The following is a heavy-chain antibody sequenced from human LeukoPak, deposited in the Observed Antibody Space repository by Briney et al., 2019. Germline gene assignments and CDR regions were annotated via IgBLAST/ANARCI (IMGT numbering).Heavy chain of an antibody. D-gene: IGHD3-3*01. CDR3: ASDDFWSTYFDY. Sequence: SETLSLTCTVSGGSISSGGYYWSWIRQPPGKGLEWIGYIYHSGSTYYNPSLESRITISVDMSKNQFSLKVNSVTAADTAVYYCASDDFWSTYFDYWGQGILVTVSS. CDR1: GGSISSGGYY. CDR2: IYHSGST. J-gene: IGHJ4*02. V-gene: IGHV4-30-2*01.